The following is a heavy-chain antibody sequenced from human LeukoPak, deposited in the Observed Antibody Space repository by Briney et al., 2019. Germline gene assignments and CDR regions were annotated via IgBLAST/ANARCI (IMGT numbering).Heavy chain of an antibody. J-gene: IGHJ4*02. CDR1: GGSISSYY. CDR3: ARGGWLKSFNYNFDY. D-gene: IGHD5-24*01. CDR2: IYYSGST. V-gene: IGHV4-59*01. Sequence: SETLSLTCIISGGSISSYYWSWIRQPPGKGLEWIGYIYYSGSTEYNPSLKSRVTISVDTSMNQFSLKLSSVTAADMAVYYCARGGWLKSFNYNFDYWGQGTPVTVSS.